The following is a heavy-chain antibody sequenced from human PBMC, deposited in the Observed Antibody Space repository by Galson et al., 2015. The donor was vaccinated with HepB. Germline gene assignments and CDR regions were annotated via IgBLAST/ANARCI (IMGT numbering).Heavy chain of an antibody. V-gene: IGHV3-64D*06. D-gene: IGHD5-12*01. CDR1: GFTFNSYT. Sequence: SLRLSCAASGFTFNSYTMHWVRQAPGQGLEYVSAISNSGGSTYYADTVKGRFTISRDNSKTTLFLQVSSLRTEDTAVFYCVKGYSGGQLTAFHIWGQGTMVTVSS. CDR3: VKGYSGGQLTAFHI. J-gene: IGHJ3*02. CDR2: ISNSGGST.